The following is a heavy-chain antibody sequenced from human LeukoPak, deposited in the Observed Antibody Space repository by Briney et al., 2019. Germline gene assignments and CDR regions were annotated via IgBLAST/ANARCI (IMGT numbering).Heavy chain of an antibody. CDR2: IYSGGSA. CDR1: GFTVSSNY. Sequence: GGSLRLSCAASGFTVSSNYMSWVRQAPGKGLGWVSVIYSGGSAYYADSVKGRFTISRDNSKSTLYLQMNSLRVEDTAVYYCARSHPGASVFDIGGQGTMVTLSS. D-gene: IGHD5/OR15-5a*01. V-gene: IGHV3-53*01. CDR3: ARSHPGASVFDI. J-gene: IGHJ3*02.